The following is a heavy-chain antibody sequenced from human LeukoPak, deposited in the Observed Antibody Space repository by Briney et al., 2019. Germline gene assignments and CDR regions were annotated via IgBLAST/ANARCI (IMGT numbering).Heavy chain of an antibody. D-gene: IGHD5-18*01. CDR3: ARGDTAMVTYYYYGMDV. V-gene: IGHV3-33*01. CDR2: IWYDGSNK. Sequence: GGSLRLSCAASGFTFSSYGMHWVRQAPGKGLEWVAVIWYDGSNKYYADSVKGRFTISRDNSKNTLYLQMNSLRAEDTAVYYCARGDTAMVTYYYYGMDVWGQGITVTVSS. CDR1: GFTFSSYG. J-gene: IGHJ6*02.